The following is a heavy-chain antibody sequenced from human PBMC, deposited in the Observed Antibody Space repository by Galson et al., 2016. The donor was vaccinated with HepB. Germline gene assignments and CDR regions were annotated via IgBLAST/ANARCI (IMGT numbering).Heavy chain of an antibody. CDR3: ARTSSPNYDYVWGSYRTTWFDP. V-gene: IGHV1-3*01. CDR2: INAGNGNT. CDR1: GYTFTSYA. Sequence: SVKVSCKASGYTFTSYAMHWVRQAPGQRLEWMGWINAGNGNTKYSQKFQGRVTITRDTSASTAYMELSSLRSEDKAVYYCARTSSPNYDYVWGSYRTTWFDPWGQGTLVTVSS. J-gene: IGHJ5*02. D-gene: IGHD3-16*02.